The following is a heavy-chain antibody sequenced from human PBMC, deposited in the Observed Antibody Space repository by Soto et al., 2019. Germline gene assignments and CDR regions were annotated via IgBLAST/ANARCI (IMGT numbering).Heavy chain of an antibody. Sequence: PGGSLRLSCAASGFTFSSYAMSWVRQAPGKGLEWVSAISGSGGSTYYADSVKGRFTISRDNSKNTLYLQMNSLRAEDTAVYYCAKDILVVVVTGYDYWGQGTLVTVS. CDR2: ISGSGGST. CDR1: GFTFSSYA. D-gene: IGHD3-22*01. J-gene: IGHJ4*02. CDR3: AKDILVVVVTGYDY. V-gene: IGHV3-23*01.